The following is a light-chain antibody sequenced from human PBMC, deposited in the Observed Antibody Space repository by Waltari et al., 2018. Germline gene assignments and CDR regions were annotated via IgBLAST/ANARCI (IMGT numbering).Light chain of an antibody. Sequence: QSVLTQPPSVSAAPGQRVTISCSGGSSNIGNNYVSWYRQFPGTAPKLLIYEDSGRPSGIPGRFSCSKSGTSATLDITGLQAGDEADYCCGTWDSSLSGAVFGGGTHLTVL. J-gene: IGLJ7*01. CDR2: EDS. CDR3: GTWDSSLSGAV. V-gene: IGLV1-51*02. CDR1: SSNIGNNY.